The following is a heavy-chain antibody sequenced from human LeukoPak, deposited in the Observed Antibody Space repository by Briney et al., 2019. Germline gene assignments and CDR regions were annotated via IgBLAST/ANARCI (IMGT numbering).Heavy chain of an antibody. CDR1: GFTFSSYS. V-gene: IGHV3-21*01. Sequence: GGSLRLSCAASGFTFSSYSMNWVRQSPGKGLEWVSSISSSSSYIYYADSVKGRFTISRDNAKNSLYLQMNSLRAEDTAVYYCARVPGFYRSGGSCYSCYYYYGMDVWGQGTTVTVSS. D-gene: IGHD2-15*01. CDR3: ARVPGFYRSGGSCYSCYYYYGMDV. J-gene: IGHJ6*02. CDR2: ISSSSSYI.